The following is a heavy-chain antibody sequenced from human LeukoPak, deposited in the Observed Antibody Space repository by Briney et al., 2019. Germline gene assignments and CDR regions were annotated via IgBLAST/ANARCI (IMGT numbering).Heavy chain of an antibody. CDR1: GFTFSSYA. Sequence: GRSLRLSCAASGFTFSSYAMHWVRQAPGKGLEWVAVISYDGSNKYYADSVKGRFTISRDNSKNTLYLQMNSLRAEDTAVYYCARGLTVTSRRSYYYYGMDVWGQGTTVTVSS. CDR3: ARGLTVTSRRSYYYYGMDV. J-gene: IGHJ6*02. V-gene: IGHV3-30-3*01. D-gene: IGHD4-17*01. CDR2: ISYDGSNK.